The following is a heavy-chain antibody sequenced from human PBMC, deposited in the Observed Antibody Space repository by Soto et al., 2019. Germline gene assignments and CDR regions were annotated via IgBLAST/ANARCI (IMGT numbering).Heavy chain of an antibody. J-gene: IGHJ4*02. Sequence: QVHLVQSGAEVKRPGSSVQVSCKSSGDTFSSHSFTWVRQAPGQGLEWMGRIIPSYGTSNYAQKFQGRVTITADESTSTAHLELSSLRSEDAAVYYCAIHSPGTYSSVYWVQGTLVTVSS. CDR1: GDTFSSHS. D-gene: IGHD5-12*01. CDR3: AIHSPGTYSSVY. V-gene: IGHV1-69*01. CDR2: IIPSYGTS.